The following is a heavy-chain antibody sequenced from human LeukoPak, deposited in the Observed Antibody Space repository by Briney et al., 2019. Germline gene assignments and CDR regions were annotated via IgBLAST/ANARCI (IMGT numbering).Heavy chain of an antibody. CDR3: ASLARQFDY. CDR2: IYYSGSA. V-gene: IGHV4-39*07. CDR1: GGSINSGSYY. Sequence: PSETLSLTCTLSGGSINSGSYYWGWICQPPGKGLEWIGSIYYSGSAYYNPSLKSRVTISVDTSKNQFSLKLSSVTAADTAVYYCASLARQFDYWGQGTLVTVSS. J-gene: IGHJ4*02.